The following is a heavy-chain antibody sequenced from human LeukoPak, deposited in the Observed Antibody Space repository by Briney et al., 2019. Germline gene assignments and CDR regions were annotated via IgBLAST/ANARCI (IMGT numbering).Heavy chain of an antibody. D-gene: IGHD3-10*01. J-gene: IGHJ4*02. Sequence: ASVRVSCKASGYTFTSYGISWVRQAPGQGLEWMGWISAYNGNTNYAQKLQGRVTMTTDTSTSTAYMGLRSLRSDDTAVYYCARELWFGESPSLDYWGQGTLVTVSS. CDR1: GYTFTSYG. CDR2: ISAYNGNT. CDR3: ARELWFGESPSLDY. V-gene: IGHV1-18*01.